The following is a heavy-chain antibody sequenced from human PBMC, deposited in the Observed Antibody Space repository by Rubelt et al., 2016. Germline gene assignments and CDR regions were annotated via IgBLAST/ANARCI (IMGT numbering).Heavy chain of an antibody. CDR2: INPSGGST. CDR3: ARAASTVTTLLDLGY. Sequence: QVQLVQSGAEVKTPGASVKVSCKASGYTFTSYYMHWVRQAPGQGLEWMGIINPSGGSTSYAQKFHGRVTMTRDTATSTVYRELSSLRSEDTAVYYCARAASTVTTLLDLGYWGQGTLVTVSS. CDR1: GYTFTSYY. V-gene: IGHV1-46*01. J-gene: IGHJ4*02. D-gene: IGHD4-17*01.